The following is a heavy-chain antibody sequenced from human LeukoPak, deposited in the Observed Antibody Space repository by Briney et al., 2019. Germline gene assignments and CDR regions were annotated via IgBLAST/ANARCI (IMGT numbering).Heavy chain of an antibody. J-gene: IGHJ4*02. D-gene: IGHD3-10*01. CDR1: GGSISSYY. CDR2: IYYSGST. Sequence: PSETLSLTCTVSGGSISSYYWSWIRQPPGKGLEWIGYIYYSGSTNYNPSLKSRVTISVETSKNQFSLKLSSVTAADTAVYYCAGITMVQGVLDYWGQGTLVTVSS. CDR3: AGITMVQGVLDY. V-gene: IGHV4-59*01.